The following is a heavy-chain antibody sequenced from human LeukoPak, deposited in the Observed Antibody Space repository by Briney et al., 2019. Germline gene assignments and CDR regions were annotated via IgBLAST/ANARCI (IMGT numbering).Heavy chain of an antibody. CDR1: GGSFSGYY. V-gene: IGHV4-34*01. Sequence: PSETLSLTCAVYGGSFSGYYWSWIRQPPGKGLEWIGEINHSGSTNYNPSLKSRVTISVDTSKNQFSLKLSSVTAADTAVYYCASTHRYCSSTSCYEAAPTPDYWGQGTLVTVSS. D-gene: IGHD2-2*01. CDR3: ASTHRYCSSTSCYEAAPTPDY. J-gene: IGHJ4*02. CDR2: INHSGST.